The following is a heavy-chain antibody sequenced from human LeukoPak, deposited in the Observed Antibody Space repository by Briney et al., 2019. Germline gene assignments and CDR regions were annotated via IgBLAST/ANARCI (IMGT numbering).Heavy chain of an antibody. J-gene: IGHJ5*02. D-gene: IGHD5-12*01. CDR2: IYYSGST. V-gene: IGHV4-59*01. CDR3: ARARSGKFDP. CDR1: GGSISSYY. Sequence: SETLSLTCTVSGGSISSYYWSWLRQPPGKGLEWIGYIYYSGSTNYNPSLKSRVTISVDTSKNQFSLTLSSVTAADTAVYYCARARSGKFDPWGQGTLVTVSS.